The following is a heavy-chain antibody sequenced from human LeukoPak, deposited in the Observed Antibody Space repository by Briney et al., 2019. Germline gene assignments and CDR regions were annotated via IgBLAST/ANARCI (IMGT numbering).Heavy chain of an antibody. CDR3: ARDPYSGNYGTYYYYYMDV. D-gene: IGHD1-26*01. CDR1: GFTFSNYN. Sequence: GGSLRLSCADSGFTFSNYNMNCVRQAPGKAMEWVSSITSSGTYTFYADSVKGRFTISRDNAKNSLYLQMDSLGPEDTAVYYCARDPYSGNYGTYYYYYMDVWGKGTTVTISS. V-gene: IGHV3-21*01. J-gene: IGHJ6*03. CDR2: ITSSGTYT.